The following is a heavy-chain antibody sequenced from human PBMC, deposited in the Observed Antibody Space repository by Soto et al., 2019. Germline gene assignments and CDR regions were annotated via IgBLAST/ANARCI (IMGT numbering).Heavy chain of an antibody. Sequence: SETLSLTCTVSRGSISNYYWSWIRQPPGKGLEWIGYIYYSGSTNYNPSLKSRVTISVDTSKDQFSLKLSSVTAADTAVYYCARSPQYDIYYYMAVWGKGTTVTVSS. J-gene: IGHJ6*03. CDR2: IYYSGST. CDR3: ARSPQYDIYYYMAV. D-gene: IGHD2-8*01. CDR1: RGSISNYY. V-gene: IGHV4-59*08.